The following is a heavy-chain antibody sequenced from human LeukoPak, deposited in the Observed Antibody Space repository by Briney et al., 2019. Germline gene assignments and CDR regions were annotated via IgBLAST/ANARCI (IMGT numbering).Heavy chain of an antibody. J-gene: IGHJ4*02. CDR1: GFTFSSYS. CDR3: ARVTFSEGRSD. CDR2: IRSSSSDI. V-gene: IGHV3-21*01. D-gene: IGHD6-19*01. Sequence: GGSLRLSCAASGFTFSSYSMNWVRQAPGKGLEWVSSIRSSSSDIYYADSVKGRFTISRDNAKNPLYLQMHSLRAEDTAVYYCARVTFSEGRSDWGQGTLVTVSS.